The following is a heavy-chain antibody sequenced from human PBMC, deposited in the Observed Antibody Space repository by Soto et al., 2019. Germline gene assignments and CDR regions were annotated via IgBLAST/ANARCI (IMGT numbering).Heavy chain of an antibody. V-gene: IGHV4-31*03. D-gene: IGHD3-10*01. Sequence: PSETLSLTCTVSGGSITRGGYYWSWIRQHPGKGLEWIGYIYDSGSTFYNPSLKSRVTISVDTSENQFSLKLSSVTAADTAVYYCTRSGSYLASFEHWGQGTPVTVSS. CDR3: TRSGSYLASFEH. CDR2: IYDSGST. CDR1: GGSITRGGYY. J-gene: IGHJ4*02.